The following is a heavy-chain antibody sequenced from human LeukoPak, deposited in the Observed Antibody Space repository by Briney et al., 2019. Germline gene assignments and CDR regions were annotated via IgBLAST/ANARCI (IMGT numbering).Heavy chain of an antibody. J-gene: IGHJ4*02. CDR3: ARGRGY. D-gene: IGHD3-10*01. CDR2: INHSGGT. V-gene: IGHV4-34*01. CDR1: GGSFSGYY. Sequence: SETLSLTCAVYGGSFSGYYWSWIRQPPGKGLEWIGEINHSGGTNYNPSLKSRVTISVDTSKNQFSLKLSSVTAADTAVYYCARGRGYWGQGTLVTVSS.